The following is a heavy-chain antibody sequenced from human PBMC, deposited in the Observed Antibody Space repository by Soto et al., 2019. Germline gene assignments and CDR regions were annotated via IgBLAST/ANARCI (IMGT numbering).Heavy chain of an antibody. CDR3: AKDKGVFNWATSYFDY. D-gene: IGHD1-1*01. J-gene: IGHJ4*02. CDR2: TSYDGNNE. Sequence: GGCLRLSCAASGFTFSNYAMHWVRQAPGKGLEWVALTSYDGNNEYYTDSVKGRFTISRDNSKNTLFLQMNSPRPEDTAVYYCAKDKGVFNWATSYFDYWGQGALVTVSS. CDR1: GFTFSNYA. V-gene: IGHV3-30*18.